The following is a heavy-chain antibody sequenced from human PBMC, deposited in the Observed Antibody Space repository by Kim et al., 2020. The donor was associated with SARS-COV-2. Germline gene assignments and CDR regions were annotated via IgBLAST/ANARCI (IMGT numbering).Heavy chain of an antibody. D-gene: IGHD3-22*01. Sequence: GGSLRLSCAASGFTFSSYSMNWVRQAPGKGLEWVSYISSSSSTIYYADSVKGRFTISRDNAKNSLYLQMNSLRDEDTAVYYCARDRDSSSQRLKIFDYWGQGTLVTVSS. V-gene: IGHV3-48*02. J-gene: IGHJ4*02. CDR3: ARDRDSSSQRLKIFDY. CDR1: GFTFSSYS. CDR2: ISSSSSTI.